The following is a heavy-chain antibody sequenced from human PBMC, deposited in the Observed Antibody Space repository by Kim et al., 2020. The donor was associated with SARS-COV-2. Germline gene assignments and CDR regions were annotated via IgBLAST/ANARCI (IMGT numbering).Heavy chain of an antibody. J-gene: IGHJ3*01. CDR2: IYPGDSDT. V-gene: IGHV5-51*01. D-gene: IGHD3-16*01. Sequence: GESLKISCKGSGYSFTSYWIGWVRQMPGKGLEWMGIIYPGDSDTRYSPSFQGQVTISADKSISTAYLQWSSLKASDTAMYYCASLYDYVWGSRAFDPWGQGTMVTVSS. CDR3: ASLYDYVWGSRAFDP. CDR1: GYSFTSYW.